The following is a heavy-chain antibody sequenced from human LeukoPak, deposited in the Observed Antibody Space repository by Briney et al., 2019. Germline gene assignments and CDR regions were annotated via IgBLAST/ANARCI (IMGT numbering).Heavy chain of an antibody. V-gene: IGHV4-34*01. Sequence: SETLSLTCAVYGGSFSGYYWSWIRQPPGKGLEWIGEINHSGSTNYNPSLKSRVTISVDTSKNQFSLKLSPVTAADTAVYYCARVPQWLVTQDYWGQGTLVTVSS. CDR2: INHSGST. J-gene: IGHJ4*02. D-gene: IGHD6-19*01. CDR3: ARVPQWLVTQDY. CDR1: GGSFSGYY.